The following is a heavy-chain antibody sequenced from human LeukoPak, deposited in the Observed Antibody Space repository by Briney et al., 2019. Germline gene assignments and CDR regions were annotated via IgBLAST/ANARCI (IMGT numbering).Heavy chain of an antibody. Sequence: RGSLRLSCAASGFTFSSYWMSWVRQAPGKGLEWVANIKQDGGENYYVDSVKGRFTISRDNAKNSLYLQMNSLRAEDTAVYYCARAGFTFSDYFGSFFDYWGQGTLVTVSS. D-gene: IGHD3-10*01. CDR2: IKQDGGEN. CDR1: GFTFSSYW. CDR3: ARAGFTFSDYFGSFFDY. J-gene: IGHJ4*02. V-gene: IGHV3-7*01.